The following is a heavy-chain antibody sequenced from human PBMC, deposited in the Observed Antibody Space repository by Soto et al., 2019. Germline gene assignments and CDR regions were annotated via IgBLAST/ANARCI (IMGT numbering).Heavy chain of an antibody. CDR2: ISSSGDST. J-gene: IGHJ4*02. V-gene: IGHV3-23*01. Sequence: EVQLLESGGGLVQPGGSLRLSCAASGFTFSSYAMSWVRQAPGKGLEWVSGISSSGDSTNYADSVKGRFTISIDNSKSSLFLQMNSLRAEYTAVYYCAKVPWQLVRSHYFDYWGQGTLVTVSS. CDR3: AKVPWQLVRSHYFDY. D-gene: IGHD6-6*01. CDR1: GFTFSSYA.